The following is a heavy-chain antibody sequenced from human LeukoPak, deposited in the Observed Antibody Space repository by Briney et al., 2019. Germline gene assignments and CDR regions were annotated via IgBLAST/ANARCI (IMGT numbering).Heavy chain of an antibody. Sequence: PGGSLRLSCAASGFTFSTYGVSWVRQAPGKGLEWVSVVTDSGDSTFYADSVKGRFFISRDNSKNTVHLQMNSLRAEDTAVYYCARRLGYSSGHFDYWGQGTLVTVSS. CDR3: ARRLGYSSGHFDY. D-gene: IGHD6-19*01. J-gene: IGHJ4*02. CDR2: VTDSGDST. V-gene: IGHV3-23*01. CDR1: GFTFSTYG.